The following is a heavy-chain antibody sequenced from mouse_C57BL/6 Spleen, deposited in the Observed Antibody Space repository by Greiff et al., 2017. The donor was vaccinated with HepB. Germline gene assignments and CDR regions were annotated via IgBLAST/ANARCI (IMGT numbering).Heavy chain of an antibody. Sequence: VQLKESGPELVKPGASVKIPCKASGYTFTDYNMDWVKQSHGKSLEWIGDINPNNGGTIYNQKFKGKATLTVDKSSSTAYMELRSLTSEDTAVYYCARKDYYYGTSGFAYWGQGTLVTVSA. J-gene: IGHJ3*01. V-gene: IGHV1-18*01. CDR2: INPNNGGT. D-gene: IGHD1-1*01. CDR1: GYTFTDYN. CDR3: ARKDYYYGTSGFAY.